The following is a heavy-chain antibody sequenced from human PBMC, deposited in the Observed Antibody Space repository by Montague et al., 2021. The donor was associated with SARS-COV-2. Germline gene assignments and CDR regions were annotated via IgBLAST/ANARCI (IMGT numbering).Heavy chain of an antibody. V-gene: IGHV3-7*01. CDR2: IKQDGSEK. J-gene: IGHJ6*02. D-gene: IGHD3-10*01. Sequence: SLRLSWSASGFTFSSYWMSWVRQAPGKGLEWVANIKQDGSEKYYVDSVKGRFTISRDNAKNSLYLQMNSLRAEDTAVYYCARDGFGELSSYYYYGMDAWGQGTTVTVSS. CDR3: ARDGFGELSSYYYYGMDA. CDR1: GFTFSSYW.